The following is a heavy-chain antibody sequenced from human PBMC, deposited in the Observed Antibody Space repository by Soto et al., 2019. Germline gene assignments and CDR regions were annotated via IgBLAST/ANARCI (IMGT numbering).Heavy chain of an antibody. D-gene: IGHD3-16*01. Sequence: QVQLQESGPGLVKPSQTLSLTCTVSGGSISSGDYYWSWIRQPPGKGLEWIGYIYYSGGTYYNPPLKSRVTISVETSKNQFSLKLSSVTAADTAVYYCALGGGVIYGMDVWGQGTTVTVSS. V-gene: IGHV4-30-4*01. CDR3: ALGGGVIYGMDV. CDR1: GGSISSGDYY. J-gene: IGHJ6*02. CDR2: IYYSGGT.